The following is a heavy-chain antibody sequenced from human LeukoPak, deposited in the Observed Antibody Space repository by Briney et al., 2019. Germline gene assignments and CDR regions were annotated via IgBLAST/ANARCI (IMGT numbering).Heavy chain of an antibody. Sequence: GGSLRLSCAASGFIFSSFAINWVRQAPGKGLEWVSIISGNGDSTHYTDSVKGRFTISRDNSKNTLYLQMNSLRAEDTAVYYCAKKSGRFGELFGAFDIWGQGTMVTVSS. CDR2: ISGNGDST. CDR3: AKKSGRFGELFGAFDI. V-gene: IGHV3-23*01. CDR1: GFIFSSFA. J-gene: IGHJ3*02. D-gene: IGHD3-10*01.